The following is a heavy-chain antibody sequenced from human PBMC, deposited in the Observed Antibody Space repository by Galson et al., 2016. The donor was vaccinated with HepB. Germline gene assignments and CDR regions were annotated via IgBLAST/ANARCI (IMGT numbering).Heavy chain of an antibody. V-gene: IGHV3-48*03. Sequence: SLRLSCAASGLTFSSYEMSWVRQGPGKGLEWVSYIGRNGSPIYYADSVQGRFTISRDNAKNSLYLQMNSLRAEDTAVYYCARDVVGAAFDSWGQGTLVTVSS. CDR1: GLTFSSYE. J-gene: IGHJ4*02. D-gene: IGHD2-21*02. CDR3: ARDVVGAAFDS. CDR2: IGRNGSPI.